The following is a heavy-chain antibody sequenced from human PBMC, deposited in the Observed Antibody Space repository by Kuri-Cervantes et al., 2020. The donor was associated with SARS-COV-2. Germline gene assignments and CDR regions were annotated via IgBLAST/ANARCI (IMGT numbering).Heavy chain of an antibody. CDR3: ARGSVYNWNYRRANYYYGMDV. V-gene: IGHV4-34*01. D-gene: IGHD1-7*01. J-gene: IGHJ6*02. CDR2: INPSGST. CDR1: GGSISSYY. Sequence: SETLSLTCTVSGGSISSYYWSWIRQPPGKGLEWIGEINPSGSTNYNPSLKSRVTISVDTSKNQFSLKLSSVTAADTAVYYGARGSVYNWNYRRANYYYGMDVWGQGTTVTVSS.